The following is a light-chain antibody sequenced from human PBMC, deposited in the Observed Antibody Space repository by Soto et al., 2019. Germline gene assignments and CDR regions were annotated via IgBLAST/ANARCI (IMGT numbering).Light chain of an antibody. CDR2: GAS. Sequence: EIVMTQSPATLSVSPGESATLSCRASQSVRSNLAWYQQKPGQAPRLLIYGASTRATGIPARFSGSGSGTEFTLTISSLQSEDFAVYYCHQYNMWPPLIFGGGTKVEIK. CDR1: QSVRSN. V-gene: IGKV3-15*01. J-gene: IGKJ4*01. CDR3: HQYNMWPPLI.